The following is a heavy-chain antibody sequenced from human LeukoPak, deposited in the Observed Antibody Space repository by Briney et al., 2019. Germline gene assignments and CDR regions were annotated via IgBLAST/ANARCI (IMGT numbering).Heavy chain of an antibody. CDR3: VRGGGNSGYYYDS. CDR2: INHSGST. V-gene: IGHV4-34*01. Sequence: KPSETLSLTCAVYGGSFSGYYWSWIRQPPGKGLEWIGEINHSGSTNYNPSLKNRVTISIDTSKNQFSLMLSSVTAADTAVYYCVRGGGNSGYYYDSWGQGTLVTVSS. CDR1: GGSFSGYY. J-gene: IGHJ5*01. D-gene: IGHD3-22*01.